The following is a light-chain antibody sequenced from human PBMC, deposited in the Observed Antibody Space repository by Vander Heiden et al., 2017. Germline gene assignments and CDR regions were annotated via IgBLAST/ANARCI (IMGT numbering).Light chain of an antibody. CDR1: HSPVYSDGDTY. J-gene: IGKJ2*01. CDR2: KVS. Sequence: DVVMTQSPLSMPVALGQPASISSRSRHSPVYSDGDTYLIWLHQKPGQSPRRLIYKVSNRGSGVPDRFTGSGSGTDFTLNISRVEAEDVGVYYCMQATHWPYTFGQGTKLEIK. V-gene: IGKV2-30*01. CDR3: MQATHWPYT.